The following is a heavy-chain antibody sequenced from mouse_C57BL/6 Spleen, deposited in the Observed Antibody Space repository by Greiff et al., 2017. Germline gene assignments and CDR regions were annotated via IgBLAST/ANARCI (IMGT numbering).Heavy chain of an antibody. CDR3: ARTDYDDEVYWYFDV. CDR1: GYTFTSYW. D-gene: IGHD2-4*01. J-gene: IGHJ1*03. CDR2: IHPNSGST. Sequence: QVQLQQPGAELVKPGASVKLSCKASGYTFTSYWMNWVKQRPGQGLEWIGMIHPNSGSTNYNEKFKSTATLTVDKSSSTAYMQLSSLTSEDAAVYYCARTDYDDEVYWYFDVWGTGTTVTVSS. V-gene: IGHV1-64*01.